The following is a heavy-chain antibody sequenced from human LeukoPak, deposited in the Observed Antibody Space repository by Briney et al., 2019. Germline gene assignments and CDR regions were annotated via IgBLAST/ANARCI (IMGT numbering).Heavy chain of an antibody. V-gene: IGHV3-23*01. D-gene: IGHD3-22*01. CDR1: GFTFSSYA. CDR3: AKDPTRRFYDTSGYYEPGGY. J-gene: IGHJ4*02. CDR2: ISGSGGST. Sequence: GGSLRLSCAASGFTFSSYAMSWVRQAPGKGLEWVSAISGSGGSTYYADSVKGRFTISRDNSKNTLSLQMHSLRAEDTAVYYCAKDPTRRFYDTSGYYEPGGYWGQGTLVTVSS.